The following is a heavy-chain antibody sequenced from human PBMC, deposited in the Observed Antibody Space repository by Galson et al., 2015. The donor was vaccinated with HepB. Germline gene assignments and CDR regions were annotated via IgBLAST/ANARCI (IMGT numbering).Heavy chain of an antibody. CDR2: IYYSGST. Sequence: ETLSLTCTVSGGSISSYYWSWIRQPPGKGLEWIGYIYYSGSTNYNPSLKSRVTISVDTSKNQFSLKLSSVTAADTAVYYCARDIGYSSSWYWFDPWGQGTLVTVSS. J-gene: IGHJ5*02. D-gene: IGHD6-13*01. V-gene: IGHV4-59*01. CDR1: GGSISSYY. CDR3: ARDIGYSSSWYWFDP.